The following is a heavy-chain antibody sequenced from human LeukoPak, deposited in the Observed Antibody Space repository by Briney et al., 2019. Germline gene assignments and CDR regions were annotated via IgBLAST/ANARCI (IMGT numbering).Heavy chain of an antibody. D-gene: IGHD3-22*01. CDR2: IYTSGST. V-gene: IGHV4-4*09. Sequence: PSETLSLTCTVSGGSISSYYWSWIRQPPGKGLEWIGYIYTSGSTNYNPSLKSRVTISVDTSKNQFSLKPSSVTATDTAVYYCATQNYDSSGYYDPSYLDYWGQGTLVTVSS. CDR3: ATQNYDSSGYYDPSYLDY. CDR1: GGSISSYY. J-gene: IGHJ4*02.